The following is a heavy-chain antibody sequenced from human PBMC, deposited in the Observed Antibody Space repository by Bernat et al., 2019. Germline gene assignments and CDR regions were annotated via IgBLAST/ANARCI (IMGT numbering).Heavy chain of an antibody. CDR3: ARGDVGYCSSTSCYRTPYYFDY. D-gene: IGHD2-2*01. CDR2: ISSSSSYI. Sequence: EVQLVESGGGLVKPGGSLRLSCAASGFTFSSYSMNWVRQAPGKGLEWVSSISSSSSYIYYADSVKGRFTISRDNAKNSLYLQMNSLRAEDTAVYYCARGDVGYCSSTSCYRTPYYFDYWGQGTLATVSS. J-gene: IGHJ4*02. V-gene: IGHV3-21*01. CDR1: GFTFSSYS.